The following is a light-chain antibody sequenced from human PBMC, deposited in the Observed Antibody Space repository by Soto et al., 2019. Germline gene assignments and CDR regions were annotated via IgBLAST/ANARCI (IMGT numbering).Light chain of an antibody. V-gene: IGLV2-23*02. Sequence: QSMLTQPASVSGAAGQAITISCTGTSSDVGSYNLVSWYQQHPGKAPKLMIYEVSKRPSGVSNRFSGSKSGNTASLTISGLQAEVEADYYCCSYAGSSTFPYVFGTGTKVTVL. CDR3: CSYAGSSTFPYV. CDR2: EVS. J-gene: IGLJ1*01. CDR1: SSDVGSYNL.